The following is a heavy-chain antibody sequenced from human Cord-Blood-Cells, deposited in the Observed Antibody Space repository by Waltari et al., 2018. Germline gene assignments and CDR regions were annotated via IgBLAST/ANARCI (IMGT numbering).Heavy chain of an antibody. Sequence: QVQLVQSGAEVKKPGASVKVSCKASGYTFTGYYMHWVLQAPGQGLECMGWINPNSGGTNYAQKFQGWVTMTRDTSISTAYMELSRLRSDDTAVYYCARARYCSSTSCYAFDIWGQGTMVTVSS. V-gene: IGHV1-2*04. CDR3: ARARYCSSTSCYAFDI. D-gene: IGHD2-2*01. J-gene: IGHJ3*02. CDR1: GYTFTGYY. CDR2: INPNSGGT.